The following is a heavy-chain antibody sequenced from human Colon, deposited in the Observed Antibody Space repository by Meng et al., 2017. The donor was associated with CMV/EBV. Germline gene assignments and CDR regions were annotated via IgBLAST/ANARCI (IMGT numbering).Heavy chain of an antibody. CDR3: ARAYSGSGSLNYGMDV. Sequence: GESLKISCAASGFTFSSYAMHWVRQAPGKGLEWVAVISYDGSNKYYADSVKGRFTISRDNSKSMVSLEMGSLTKDDTAHYYCARAYSGSGSLNYGMDVWGHGATVTVSS. V-gene: IGHV3-30*04. J-gene: IGHJ6*02. D-gene: IGHD3-10*01. CDR2: ISYDGSNK. CDR1: GFTFSSYA.